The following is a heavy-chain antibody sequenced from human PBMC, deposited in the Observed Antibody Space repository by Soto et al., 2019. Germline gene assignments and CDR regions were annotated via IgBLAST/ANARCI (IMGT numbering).Heavy chain of an antibody. CDR1: GGTFSSYA. Sequence: SVTVSCKASGGTFSSYAISWVRQAPGQGLEWMGGIIPIFGTANYAQKFQGRVTITADESTSTAYMELSSLRSEDTAVYYCARARRYYYDSSGYYPPNLDYGMDVWGQGTTVTVSS. J-gene: IGHJ6*02. CDR3: ARARRYYYDSSGYYPPNLDYGMDV. V-gene: IGHV1-69*13. D-gene: IGHD3-22*01. CDR2: IIPIFGTA.